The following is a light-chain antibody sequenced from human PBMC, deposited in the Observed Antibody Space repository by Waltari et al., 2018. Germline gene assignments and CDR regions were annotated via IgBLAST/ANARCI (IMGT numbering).Light chain of an antibody. Sequence: DIQMTQSPSSLSASVGDRVTITCRASQSLGTGLNWYQQKPGKAPKNLIYVASRLQSGVPSRFSGSGAGTDCTLTSSSLQPEDSATDYCQQSTGTCGQGTKLEIK. J-gene: IGKJ2*02. CDR1: QSLGTG. V-gene: IGKV1-39*01. CDR2: VAS. CDR3: QQSTGT.